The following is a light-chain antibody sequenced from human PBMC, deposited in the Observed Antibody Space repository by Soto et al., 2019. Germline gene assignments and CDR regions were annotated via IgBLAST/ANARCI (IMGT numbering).Light chain of an antibody. CDR1: SGHISNA. V-gene: IGLV4-69*01. J-gene: IGLJ7*01. CDR3: QTWGTGIPVV. Sequence: QPVLTQSPSASASLGASVKLTCTLSSGHISNAIAWHQQKPEKGPRFLMNVNSDGSHIKGDGIPDRFSGSSSGAERYLIISRLQSEDEADYYCQTWGTGIPVVFGGGTQLTVL. CDR2: VNSDGSH.